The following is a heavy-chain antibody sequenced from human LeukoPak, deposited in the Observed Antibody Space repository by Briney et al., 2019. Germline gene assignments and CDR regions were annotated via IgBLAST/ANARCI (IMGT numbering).Heavy chain of an antibody. V-gene: IGHV3-11*04. CDR1: GFTFSDYY. CDR2: ISSSGSTI. Sequence: RGSLRLSCAASGFTFSDYYMSWIRQAPGKGLEWVSYISSSGSTIYYADSVKGRFTISRDNAKNSLYLQMNSLRAEDTAVYYWARRYCSSTSCPDYYYYMDVWGKGTTVTVSS. CDR3: ARRYCSSTSCPDYYYYMDV. J-gene: IGHJ6*03. D-gene: IGHD2-2*01.